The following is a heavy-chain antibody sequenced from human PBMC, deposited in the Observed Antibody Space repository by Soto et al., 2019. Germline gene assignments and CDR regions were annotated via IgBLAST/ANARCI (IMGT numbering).Heavy chain of an antibody. CDR2: IWYDGSNK. V-gene: IGHV3-33*01. CDR3: ARVVAAAGNLGYYLDQ. J-gene: IGHJ4*02. D-gene: IGHD6-13*01. CDR1: GFTFRSYG. Sequence: GGSLRLSCAASGFTFRSYGMHWVRQAPGKGLEGVAIIWYDGSNKYYTDSVKGRFTISRDNSKNTLYLQMNSLRVEDTAVYYCARVVAAAGNLGYYLDQWGQGTLVTVSS.